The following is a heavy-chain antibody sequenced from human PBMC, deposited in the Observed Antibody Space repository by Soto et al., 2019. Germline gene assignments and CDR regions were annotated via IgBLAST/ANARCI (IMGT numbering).Heavy chain of an antibody. D-gene: IGHD5-18*01. J-gene: IGHJ6*02. V-gene: IGHV1-69*13. CDR2: IIPIFGTA. CDR3: AREAMGTYGMDV. CDR1: GGTFSSYA. Sequence: SVKVSCKASGGTFSSYAISWLRQAPGQGLEWMGGIIPIFGTANYAQKFQGRVTITADESTSTVYMELSSLRSEDTAVYYCAREAMGTYGMDVWGQGTTVTVSS.